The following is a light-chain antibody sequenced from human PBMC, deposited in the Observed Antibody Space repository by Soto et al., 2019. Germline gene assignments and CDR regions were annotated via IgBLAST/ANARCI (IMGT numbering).Light chain of an antibody. J-gene: IGKJ3*01. CDR2: GAS. Sequence: EIVLTQSPVTLSLSPGEKATLSCRASQSLDTYTLAWYQQKPGRAPRLLIYGASTRAAAIPDRFIGSGSGTDFALTISRLEPEDFAVYYCQQYAESPLTFGPGTKVDIK. CDR1: QSLDTYT. CDR3: QQYAESPLT. V-gene: IGKV3-20*01.